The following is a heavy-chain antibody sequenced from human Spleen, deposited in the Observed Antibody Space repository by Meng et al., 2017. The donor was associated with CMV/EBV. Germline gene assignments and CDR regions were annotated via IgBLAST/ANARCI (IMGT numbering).Heavy chain of an antibody. D-gene: IGHD1-26*01. CDR1: GGSISSGDYY. Sequence: QVPRQESASGLVKPPYTLSLPCPVSGGSISSGDYYWSWIRQPPGKGLEWIGYIYYSGSTYYNPSLKSRVTISVDTSKNQFSLKLSSVTAADTAVYYCARDLWGSRYYFDYWGQGTLVTVSS. J-gene: IGHJ4*02. CDR2: IYYSGST. CDR3: ARDLWGSRYYFDY. V-gene: IGHV4-30-4*08.